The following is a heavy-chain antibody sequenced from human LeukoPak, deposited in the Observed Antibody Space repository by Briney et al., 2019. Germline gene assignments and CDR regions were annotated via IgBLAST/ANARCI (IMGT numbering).Heavy chain of an antibody. CDR3: ARGFWSGLPSGLAYMDV. CDR1: GGTFSSYA. J-gene: IGHJ6*03. Sequence: SVKVSCKASGGTFSSYAMSWVRQAPGQGLEWMGGIIGIFGTANYAQKFQGRVTITADESTSTAYMELSSLRSEDTAVYYCARGFWSGLPSGLAYMDVWGKGTTVTVSS. D-gene: IGHD3-3*01. CDR2: IIGIFGTA. V-gene: IGHV1-69*13.